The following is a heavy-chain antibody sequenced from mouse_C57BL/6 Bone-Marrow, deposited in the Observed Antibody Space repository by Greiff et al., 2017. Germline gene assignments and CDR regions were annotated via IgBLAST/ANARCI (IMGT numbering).Heavy chain of an antibody. D-gene: IGHD1-1*01. Sequence: QVQLQQPGAELVKPGASVKLSCKASGYTFTSYWMHWVKQRPGQGLEWIGMIHPNRGSTNSNEQFKSKATLTVAKSSSTAYMQLSSLTSEDSAVYYCARKRKITTVFFDHWGQGPTRPVAS. CDR3: ARKRKITTVFFDH. CDR2: IHPNRGST. V-gene: IGHV1-64*01. J-gene: IGHJ2*01. CDR1: GYTFTSYW.